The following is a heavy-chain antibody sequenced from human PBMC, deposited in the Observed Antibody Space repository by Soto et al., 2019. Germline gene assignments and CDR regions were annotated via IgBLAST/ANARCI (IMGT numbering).Heavy chain of an antibody. V-gene: IGHV3-30*18. D-gene: IGHD5-18*01. Sequence: PGGSLRLSCAASGFTFSSYGMHCVRQAPGKGLEWVAVISYDGSSKYYADSVKGRFTISRDNSKNTLYLQMNSLRAEDTAVYYCAKDRPGSYGYSLDHWGQGTPVTVSS. J-gene: IGHJ4*02. CDR1: GFTFSSYG. CDR2: ISYDGSSK. CDR3: AKDRPGSYGYSLDH.